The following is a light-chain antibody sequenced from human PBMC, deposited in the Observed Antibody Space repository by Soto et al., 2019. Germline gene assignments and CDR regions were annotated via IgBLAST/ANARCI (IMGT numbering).Light chain of an antibody. Sequence: EIVLTQSPATLSLSLGERATLSCRASQSVSSYLAWYQRKPGHAPRLLIYDASNRGTGIPARFSGSGSGTDFTLTISSLEPEYFAVYYCQQRSTWLFTFGPGTKVEIK. CDR3: QQRSTWLFT. CDR2: DAS. CDR1: QSVSSY. V-gene: IGKV3-11*01. J-gene: IGKJ3*01.